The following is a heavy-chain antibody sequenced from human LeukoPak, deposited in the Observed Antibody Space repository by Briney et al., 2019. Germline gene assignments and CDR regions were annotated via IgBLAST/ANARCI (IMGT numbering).Heavy chain of an antibody. CDR1: GFTFSSYS. D-gene: IGHD5-12*01. CDR2: ISSSSSYI. CDR3: ARGNIVATIMAFDY. V-gene: IGHV3-21*01. J-gene: IGHJ4*02. Sequence: GSLRLSCAASGFTFSSYSMNWVRQAPGKGLEWVSSISSSSSYIYYADSVKGRFATSRDDAKNSLYLQMNSLRAEDTAVYYCARGNIVATIMAFDYWGQGTLVTVSS.